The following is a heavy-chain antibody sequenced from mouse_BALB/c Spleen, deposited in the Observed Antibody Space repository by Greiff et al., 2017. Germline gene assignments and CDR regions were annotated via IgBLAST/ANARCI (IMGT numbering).Heavy chain of an antibody. Sequence: QVQLKESGPGLVAPSQSLSITCTVSGFSLTSYDISWIRQPPGKGLEWLGVIWTGGGTNYNSAFMSRLSISKDNSKSQVFLKMNSLQTDGTAIYYCVRGRYGAYYFDYWGQGTTLTVSS. CDR2: IWTGGGT. D-gene: IGHD2-14*01. CDR1: GFSLTSYD. V-gene: IGHV2-9-2*01. CDR3: VRGRYGAYYFDY. J-gene: IGHJ2*01.